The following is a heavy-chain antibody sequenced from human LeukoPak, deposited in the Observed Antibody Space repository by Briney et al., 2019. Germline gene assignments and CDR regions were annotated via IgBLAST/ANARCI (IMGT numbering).Heavy chain of an antibody. CDR3: SFAFGEPGGSDY. CDR2: INPNSGGT. CDR1: GYTFTGYY. J-gene: IGHJ4*02. Sequence: ASVKVSCKASGYTFTGYYMHWVRQAPGQGLEWMGWINPNSGGTNYAQKFQGRVTMTRDTSISTAYMELSRLRSDDTAVYYCSFAFGEPGGSDYWGQGTLVTVSS. D-gene: IGHD3-10*01. V-gene: IGHV1-2*02.